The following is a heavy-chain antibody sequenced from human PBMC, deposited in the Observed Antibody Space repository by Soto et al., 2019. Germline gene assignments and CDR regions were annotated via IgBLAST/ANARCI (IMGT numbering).Heavy chain of an antibody. J-gene: IGHJ4*02. V-gene: IGHV4-30-2*01. CDR3: ARSRTTVTSYDY. Sequence: PSETLSLTCTVSGGSVSSVNYYWSWIRQPPGKGLEWIGYIYHSGSTYYNPSLKSRVTISVDRSKNQFSLKLSSVTAADTAVYYCARSRTTVTSYDYWGQGTLVTVSS. D-gene: IGHD4-17*01. CDR2: IYHSGST. CDR1: GGSVSSVNYY.